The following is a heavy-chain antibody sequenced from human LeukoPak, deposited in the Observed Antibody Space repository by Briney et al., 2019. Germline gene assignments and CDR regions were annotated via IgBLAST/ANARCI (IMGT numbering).Heavy chain of an antibody. CDR1: GYTFTSYD. V-gene: IGHV1-8*03. CDR3: TLRFLEWLKNWFDP. Sequence: GASVKVSCKASGYTFTSYDINWVRQATGQGLEWMGWMNPNSGNTGYAQKFQGRVTITRNTSISTAYMELSSLRSEDTAVYYGTLRFLEWLKNWFDPWGQGTLVTVSS. CDR2: MNPNSGNT. J-gene: IGHJ5*02. D-gene: IGHD3-3*01.